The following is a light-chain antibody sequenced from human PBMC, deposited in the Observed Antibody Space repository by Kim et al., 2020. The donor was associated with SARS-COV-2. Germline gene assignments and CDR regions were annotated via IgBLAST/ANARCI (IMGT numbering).Light chain of an antibody. Sequence: SPGQTASITCSGDKLGNKYTSWYQQKPGQSPVLVIYQDAWRPSGIPERFSGSSTGNTATLTISGTQAMDEADYYCQAWNSTTAVVFGGGTQLTVL. J-gene: IGLJ3*02. CDR3: QAWNSTTAVV. CDR1: KLGNKY. CDR2: QDA. V-gene: IGLV3-1*01.